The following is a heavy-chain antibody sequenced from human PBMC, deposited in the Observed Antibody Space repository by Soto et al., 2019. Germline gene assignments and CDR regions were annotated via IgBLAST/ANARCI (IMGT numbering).Heavy chain of an antibody. J-gene: IGHJ6*02. CDR1: GGSISSNKW. CDR3: ARDDHIVVVPTSLGAMDV. D-gene: IGHD2-2*01. CDR2: IYHSGST. V-gene: IGHV4-4*02. Sequence: SETLSLTCAVYGGSISSNKWWSWVRQPPGKGLEWIGEIYHSGSTNYNPSLKSRATISLDKSKNQFSLKLTSVTAADSAVYYCARDDHIVVVPTSLGAMDVWGQGTTVTVSS.